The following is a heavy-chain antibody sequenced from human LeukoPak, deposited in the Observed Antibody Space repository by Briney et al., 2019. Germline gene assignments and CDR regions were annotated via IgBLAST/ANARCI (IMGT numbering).Heavy chain of an antibody. V-gene: IGHV3-48*01. Sequence: PGGSLRLSCAASGFTISDYSMNWVRQAPGKGLEWVSYIGANSAIYYADSVKGRFTISRDNAKNSLSLQMNSLRGDDTAVYYCAREGYYGAFDIWGQGTVVTVSS. D-gene: IGHD3-10*01. CDR2: IGANSAI. J-gene: IGHJ3*02. CDR1: GFTISDYS. CDR3: AREGYYGAFDI.